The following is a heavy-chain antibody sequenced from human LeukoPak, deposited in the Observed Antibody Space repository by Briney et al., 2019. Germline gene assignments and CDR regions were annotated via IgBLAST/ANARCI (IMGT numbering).Heavy chain of an antibody. D-gene: IGHD1/OR15-1a*01. CDR3: ASQLGGTTFH. V-gene: IGHV4-59*01. Sequence: SETLSLTCTVSGGSISSYFWSWIRQPPGKGLEWIGYVYYNGITNYNPSLKSRVSISLDTSKNQFSLRLNSVTAAETAVYYCASQLGGTTFHWGQGTLVTVSS. CDR1: GGSISSYF. CDR2: VYYNGIT. J-gene: IGHJ4*02.